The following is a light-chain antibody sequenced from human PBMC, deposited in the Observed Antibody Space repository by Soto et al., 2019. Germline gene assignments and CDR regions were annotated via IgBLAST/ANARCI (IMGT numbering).Light chain of an antibody. CDR2: AAS. J-gene: IGKJ1*01. Sequence: DIQMTQSPSSLSASVGDRVTITFRASQSINTYLNWYQQKPGKAPKLLIYAASSLQSGVPSRFSGSGSGTDFILTISSLQPEDFAVYHCQQYNNWPPSWTFGQGTKVDIK. V-gene: IGKV1-39*01. CDR1: QSINTY. CDR3: QQYNNWPPSWT.